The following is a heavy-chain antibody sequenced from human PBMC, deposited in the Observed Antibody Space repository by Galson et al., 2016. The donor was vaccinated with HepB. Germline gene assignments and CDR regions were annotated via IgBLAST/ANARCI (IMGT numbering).Heavy chain of an antibody. CDR3: AKNESNYFAS. D-gene: IGHD6-6*01. Sequence: SLRLSCAASGFTFSSYGMHWVRQAPGQGPEWVAVVGYDGGGVYSAAVKGRFTISRDNSKNTVHPQMNSLRLDDTAVYFCAKNESNYFASWGHGTLVTVSS. J-gene: IGHJ4*01. CDR1: GFTFSSYG. V-gene: IGHV3-33*03. CDR2: VGYDGGGV.